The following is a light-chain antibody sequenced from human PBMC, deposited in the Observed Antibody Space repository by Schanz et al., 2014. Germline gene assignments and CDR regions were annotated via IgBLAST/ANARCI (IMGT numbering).Light chain of an antibody. V-gene: IGKV1-39*01. CDR3: QKYSSALWT. J-gene: IGKJ1*01. Sequence: DIQMTQSPSSLSASVGDRVTITCRASQSISSYLNWYQQKPGEAPVLIYAASSLQSGVPSRCSGSGSGTDFTLTISSLQPEDVATYYCQKYSSALWTFGQGTKVEIK. CDR2: AAS. CDR1: QSISSY.